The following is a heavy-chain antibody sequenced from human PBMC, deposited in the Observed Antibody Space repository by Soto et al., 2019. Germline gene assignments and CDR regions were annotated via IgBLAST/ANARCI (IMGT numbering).Heavy chain of an antibody. V-gene: IGHV4-4*07. D-gene: IGHD3-9*01. CDR3: ARDQGLRYFDWLSNYYYYGMDV. J-gene: IGHJ6*02. CDR2: IYTSGST. CDR1: GGSISSYY. Sequence: SETLSLTCTVSGGSISSYYWSWIRQPAGKGLEWIGRIYTSGSTNYNPSLKSRVTMSVDTSKNQFSLKLSSVTAADTAVYYCARDQGLRYFDWLSNYYYYGMDVWGQGTTVTVS.